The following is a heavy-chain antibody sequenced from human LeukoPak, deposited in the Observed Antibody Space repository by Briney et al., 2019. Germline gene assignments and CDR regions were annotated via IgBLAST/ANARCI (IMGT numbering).Heavy chain of an antibody. CDR3: AKDKVGVVADYFDY. V-gene: IGHV3-23*01. CDR1: GFTFSSYA. CDR2: ISGSGSST. D-gene: IGHD3-22*01. J-gene: IGHJ4*02. Sequence: GGSLRLSCAASGFTFSSYAMSWVRQAPGKGLEWVSSISGSGSSTSYADSVKGRFTISRDNSKSTLYLQMNSLRAEDTAVDYCAKDKVGVVADYFDYWGQGTLVTVSS.